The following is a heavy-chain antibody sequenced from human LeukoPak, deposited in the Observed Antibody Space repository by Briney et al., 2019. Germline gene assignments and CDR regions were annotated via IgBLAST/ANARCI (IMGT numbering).Heavy chain of an antibody. J-gene: IGHJ4*01. CDR1: GGTFSSYT. Sequence: SVKVSCKASGGTFSSYTISWVRQAPGQGLEWMGRIIPILGIANYAQQFQGRVTMTRDTSTSTFYMELSTLGPEDTAVYYCARDSYANLGFDYWGHGTLVTVSS. CDR3: ARDSYANLGFDY. D-gene: IGHD3-16*01. V-gene: IGHV1-69*02. CDR2: IIPILGIA.